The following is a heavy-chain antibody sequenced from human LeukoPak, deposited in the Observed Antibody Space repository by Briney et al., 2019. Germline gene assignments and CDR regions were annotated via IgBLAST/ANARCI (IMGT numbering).Heavy chain of an antibody. J-gene: IGHJ4*02. Sequence: GGSLRLSCAASGFTLSTYAMSWVRQAPGKGLEWVSSISSSGGSTYYADSVKGRFTISRDNSKDTLYLQMNSLRAEDTAVYYCAKNSVRSGYYYGYWGQGTLVTVSS. CDR2: ISSSGGST. CDR1: GFTLSTYA. CDR3: AKNSVRSGYYYGY. V-gene: IGHV3-23*01. D-gene: IGHD3-22*01.